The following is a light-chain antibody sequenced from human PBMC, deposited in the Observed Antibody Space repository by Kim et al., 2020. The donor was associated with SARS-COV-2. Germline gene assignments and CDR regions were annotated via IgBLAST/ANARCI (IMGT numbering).Light chain of an antibody. J-gene: IGKJ1*01. V-gene: IGKV3-15*01. CDR2: GGS. Sequence: SPGESVTLSCRASRRVNSNVAWYKHKPGQAPRRRIYGGSTMSMGFPARFSAGGSGTEFTLTITRLQCEDVAVYSCQQYNNWPRTFGQGTKVDIK. CDR3: QQYNNWPRT. CDR1: RRVNSN.